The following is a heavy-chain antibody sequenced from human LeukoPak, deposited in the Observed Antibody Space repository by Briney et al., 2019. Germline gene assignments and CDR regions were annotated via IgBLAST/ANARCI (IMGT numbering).Heavy chain of an antibody. V-gene: IGHV5-51*01. D-gene: IGHD6-13*01. CDR3: ARQGSSRYVQDYYYYGMDV. CDR1: GYSFTSYW. CDR2: IYPGDSDT. J-gene: IGHJ6*02. Sequence: GESLKISCKGSGYSFTSYWIGWVRQMPGKALEWMGIIYPGDSDTRYSPSFQGQVTISADKSISTAYLQWSSLKASDTAMYYRARQGSSRYVQDYYYYGMDVWGQGTTVTVSS.